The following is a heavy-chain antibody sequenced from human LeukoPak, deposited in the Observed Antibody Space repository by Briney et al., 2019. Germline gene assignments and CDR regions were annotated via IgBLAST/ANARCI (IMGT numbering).Heavy chain of an antibody. Sequence: GASVKVSCKVSGYTLTELSMFWVRQAPGKGLEWKGSFDPEDGKTVYAQKFQGRATMTEDTSTDTAYMELSSLRSEDTAVYYCATGYLVTAGLMDVWGQGTTVTVSS. D-gene: IGHD6-13*01. CDR2: FDPEDGKT. CDR3: ATGYLVTAGLMDV. J-gene: IGHJ6*02. V-gene: IGHV1-24*01. CDR1: GYTLTELS.